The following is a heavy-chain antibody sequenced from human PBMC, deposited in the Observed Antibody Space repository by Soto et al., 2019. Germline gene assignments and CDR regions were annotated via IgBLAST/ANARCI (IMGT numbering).Heavy chain of an antibody. Sequence: GSLRLSCAASGFTFSDHYMDWVRQAPGKGLEWVGRTRNKANSYTTEYAASVKGRFTISRDDSKNSLYLQMNSLKTEDTAVYYCARSCSSTSCYVGRDWYFDLWGRGTLVTVSS. CDR2: TRNKANSYTT. D-gene: IGHD2-2*01. CDR3: ARSCSSTSCYVGRDWYFDL. CDR1: GFTFSDHY. V-gene: IGHV3-72*01. J-gene: IGHJ2*01.